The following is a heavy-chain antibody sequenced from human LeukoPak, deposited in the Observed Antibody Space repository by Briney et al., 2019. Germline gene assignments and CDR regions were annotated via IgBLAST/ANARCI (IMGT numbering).Heavy chain of an antibody. V-gene: IGHV4-59*08. J-gene: IGHJ3*02. CDR2: ISDSGST. D-gene: IGHD1-26*01. CDR3: ARLVGATTPLDI. Sequence: SETLSLTCTVSGGSINGYFWTWIRQPPGKGLEWIGYISDSGSTNYNPSLKSRVTLSVDTSKNQFSLKLSSVTAADTAVYYCARLVGATTPLDIWGQGTMVTVSS. CDR1: GGSINGYF.